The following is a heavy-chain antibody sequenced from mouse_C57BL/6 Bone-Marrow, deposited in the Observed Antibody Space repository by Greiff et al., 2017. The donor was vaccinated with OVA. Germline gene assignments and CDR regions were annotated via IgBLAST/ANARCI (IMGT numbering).Heavy chain of an antibody. J-gene: IGHJ2*01. CDR2: IDPENGDT. Sequence: VHVKQSGAELVRPGASVKLSCTASGFNIKDDYMHWVKQRPEQGLEWIGWIDPENGDTEYASKFQGKATITADTSSNTAYLQLSSLTSEDTAVYYCTTKAYYSNYDYWGQGTTLTVSS. V-gene: IGHV14-4*01. D-gene: IGHD2-5*01. CDR1: GFNIKDDY. CDR3: TTKAYYSNYDY.